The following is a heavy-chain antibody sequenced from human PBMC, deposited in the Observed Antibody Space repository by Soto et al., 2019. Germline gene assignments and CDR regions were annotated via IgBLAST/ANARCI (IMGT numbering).Heavy chain of an antibody. Sequence: PGGSLRLSCAASGFTFDDYAMHWVRQAPGKGLEWVSGINWNSGSIGYADSVKGRFTISRDNAKTSLYLQMNSLRAEDTALYYCAKDRGSGSYAENYYYGMDVWGQGTTVTVSS. CDR3: AKDRGSGSYAENYYYGMDV. CDR2: INWNSGSI. J-gene: IGHJ6*02. D-gene: IGHD3-10*01. V-gene: IGHV3-9*01. CDR1: GFTFDDYA.